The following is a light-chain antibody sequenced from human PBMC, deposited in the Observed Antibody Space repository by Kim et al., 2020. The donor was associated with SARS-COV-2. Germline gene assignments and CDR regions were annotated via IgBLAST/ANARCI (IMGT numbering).Light chain of an antibody. CDR3: PQYDDLPYS. V-gene: IGKV1-33*01. Sequence: SASIGDSVTIGCQACQGINNYLNWYQQKPAKAPAPLISNASNLESGAPSRFRGDGYETDFTFTLSSLQPGVIATYFCPQYDDLPYSFGPGPKLEI. J-gene: IGKJ2*01. CDR1: QGINNY. CDR2: NAS.